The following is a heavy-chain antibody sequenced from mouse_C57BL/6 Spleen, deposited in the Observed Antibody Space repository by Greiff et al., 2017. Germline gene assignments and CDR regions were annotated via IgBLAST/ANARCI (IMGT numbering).Heavy chain of an antibody. V-gene: IGHV5-9*01. CDR3: ARHPYYYGSRYFDV. J-gene: IGHJ1*03. Sequence: EVQVVESGGGLVKPGGSLKLSCAASGFTFSSYTMSWVRQTPEKRLEWVATISGGGGNTYYPDSVKGRFTISRDNAKNTLYLQMSSLRSEDTALYYCARHPYYYGSRYFDVWGTGTTVTVSS. CDR1: GFTFSSYT. D-gene: IGHD1-1*01. CDR2: ISGGGGNT.